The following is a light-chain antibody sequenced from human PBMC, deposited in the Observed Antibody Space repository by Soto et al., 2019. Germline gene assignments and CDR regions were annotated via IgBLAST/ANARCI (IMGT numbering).Light chain of an antibody. CDR1: QSVSNNY. CDR3: QQYGSSPPYT. J-gene: IGKJ2*01. CDR2: GSS. V-gene: IGKV3-20*01. Sequence: EVVLTQSPGTLSLSPGESATLSCRASQSVSNNYFAWYQQKPGQAPRLLIFGSSDRASGIPDRFSCSWSGLDLTLAITTSEPEVFAVYYGQQYGSSPPYTFGHGTNREIK.